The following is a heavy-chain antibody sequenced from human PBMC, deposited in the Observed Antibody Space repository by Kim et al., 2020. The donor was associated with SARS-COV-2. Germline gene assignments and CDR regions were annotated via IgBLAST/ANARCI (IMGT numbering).Heavy chain of an antibody. J-gene: IGHJ3*02. CDR2: IYYSGST. D-gene: IGHD3-16*01. CDR1: GGSISSYY. Sequence: SETLSLTCTVSGGSISSYYWSWIRQPTGKGLEWIGSIYYSGSTNYNPSLKSRVTISVDTSKNQFSLKLSSVTAADTAVYYCARLGLGDSCYGAFGGVIAYPLHAFDIWGQGTMVNVSS. CDR3: ARLGLGDSCYGAFGGVIAYPLHAFDI. V-gene: IGHV4-59*08.